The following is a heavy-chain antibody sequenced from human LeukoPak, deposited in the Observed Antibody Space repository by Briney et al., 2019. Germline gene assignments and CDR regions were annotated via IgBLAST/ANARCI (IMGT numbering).Heavy chain of an antibody. CDR1: GASITSRIW. Sequence: PSETLSLTCVVSGASITSRIWWSWVRQPPGKGLEWIGEISHTGSIDYTPSLKSRATISLDKSKNQLSLNLTSVTAADTAMYYCARDLGYCSSTSCSNWFDPWGQGTLVTVSS. J-gene: IGHJ5*02. CDR2: ISHTGSI. D-gene: IGHD2-2*01. V-gene: IGHV4-4*02. CDR3: ARDLGYCSSTSCSNWFDP.